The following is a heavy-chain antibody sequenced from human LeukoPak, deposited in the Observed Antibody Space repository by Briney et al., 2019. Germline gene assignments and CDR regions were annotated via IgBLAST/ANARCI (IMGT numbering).Heavy chain of an antibody. J-gene: IGHJ6*03. CDR2: IYYSGST. V-gene: IGHV4-39*01. Sequence: WIRQPPGKGLEWIGSIYYSGSTYYNASLKSRVTISVDTSKNQFSLKLSSVTASDTAVYYCASVPYYMDVWGKGTTVTVSS. CDR3: ASVPYYMDV.